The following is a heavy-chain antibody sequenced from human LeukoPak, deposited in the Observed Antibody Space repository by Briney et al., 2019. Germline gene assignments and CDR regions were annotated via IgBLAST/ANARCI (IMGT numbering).Heavy chain of an antibody. Sequence: QPGRSLRLSCQASGLTSRSYGMPWVRQAPGKGLEWVAVIWFDGSHKYYADSVKGRFTISRDTFKNTLYLQMDTARDAETAVYYCAREMLPVMKYYFDCWGQGTLVTVSS. CDR3: AREMLPVMKYYFDC. CDR2: IWFDGSHK. J-gene: IGHJ4*02. CDR1: GLTSRSYG. V-gene: IGHV3-33*08. D-gene: IGHD4-11*01.